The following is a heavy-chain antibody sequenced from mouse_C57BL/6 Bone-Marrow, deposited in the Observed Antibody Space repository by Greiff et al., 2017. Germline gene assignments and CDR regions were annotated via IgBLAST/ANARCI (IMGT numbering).Heavy chain of an antibody. CDR1: GYTFTSYG. J-gene: IGHJ2*01. D-gene: IGHD1-1*01. CDR3: ARRGITTVDY. CDR2: IYPRSGNT. Sequence: QVQLKESGAELARPGASVKLSCKASGYTFTSYGISWVKQRTGQGLEWIGEIYPRSGNTYYNEKFKGKATLTADKSSSTAYMELRSLTSEDSAVYFCARRGITTVDYWGQGTTLTVSS. V-gene: IGHV1-81*01.